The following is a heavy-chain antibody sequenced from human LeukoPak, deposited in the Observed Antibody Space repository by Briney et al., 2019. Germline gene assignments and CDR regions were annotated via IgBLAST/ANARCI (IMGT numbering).Heavy chain of an antibody. CDR2: INVSGGGT. V-gene: IGHV1-46*01. D-gene: IGHD2-15*01. Sequence: ASVKVFCKASGYTFTSYGISWVRQAPGQGLEWMGIINVSGGGTSYAQKFQGRVTMTRDTSTSTVYMELRSLRFEDTAVYYCARDKVVGNPDYWGQGTLVTVSS. J-gene: IGHJ4*02. CDR1: GYTFTSYG. CDR3: ARDKVVGNPDY.